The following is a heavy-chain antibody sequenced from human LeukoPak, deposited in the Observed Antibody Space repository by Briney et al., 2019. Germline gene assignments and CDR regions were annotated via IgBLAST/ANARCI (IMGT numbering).Heavy chain of an antibody. J-gene: IGHJ4*02. CDR2: ISYDGSNK. CDR3: ARGGGIYSYGRYYFDY. V-gene: IGHV3-30-3*01. D-gene: IGHD5-18*01. Sequence: GGSLGLSCAASGFTFSSYAMHWVRQAPGKGLGWVAVISYDGSNKYYADSVKGRFTISRDNSKNTLYLQMNSLRAEDTAVYYCARGGGIYSYGRYYFDYWGQGTLVTVSS. CDR1: GFTFSSYA.